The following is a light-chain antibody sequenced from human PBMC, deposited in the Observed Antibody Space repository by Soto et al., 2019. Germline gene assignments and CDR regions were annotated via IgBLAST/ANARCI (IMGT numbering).Light chain of an antibody. Sequence: QSVLTQPPSASETPGQTVSISCSGSNSNIASNTVNWYQQLPGTAPKLLIYGNSNRPSGVPDRFSGSKSGTSASLAITGLQAEDEADYYCQSYDSSLSGYVFGTGTKVTVL. CDR3: QSYDSSLSGYV. CDR2: GNS. CDR1: NSNIASNT. J-gene: IGLJ1*01. V-gene: IGLV1-40*01.